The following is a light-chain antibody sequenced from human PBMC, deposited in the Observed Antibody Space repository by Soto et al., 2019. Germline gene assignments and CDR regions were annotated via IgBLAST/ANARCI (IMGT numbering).Light chain of an antibody. J-gene: IGLJ3*02. Sequence: SALTQPASVSGSPGQSITISCTGTSSDVGGYDHVSWYQQHPGKAPKLIIYDVTVRPSGISRRFSGSKSDNTASLAVSGLQPDDEADDYCSSYTNKDTLLFGGGTKLTGL. CDR3: SSYTNKDTLL. CDR1: SSDVGGYDH. CDR2: DVT. V-gene: IGLV2-14*03.